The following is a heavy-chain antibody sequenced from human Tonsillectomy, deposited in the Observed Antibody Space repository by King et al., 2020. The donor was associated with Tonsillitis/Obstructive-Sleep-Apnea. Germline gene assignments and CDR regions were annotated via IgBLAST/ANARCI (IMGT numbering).Heavy chain of an antibody. D-gene: IGHD6-19*01. V-gene: IGHV3-23*04. J-gene: IGHJ6*03. CDR1: GFTFATYA. CDR3: AGGPAGADYYYMDV. Sequence: VQLVESGGGSIQPGGSLRLSCAASGFTFATYAMTWVRQAPWKGLDWVSSISDNGAGTHYADSVKGRFTISRDNSKNTLYLQVNSLRVDDTAVYYCAGGPAGADYYYMDVWGKGTTVTVSS. CDR2: ISDNGAGT.